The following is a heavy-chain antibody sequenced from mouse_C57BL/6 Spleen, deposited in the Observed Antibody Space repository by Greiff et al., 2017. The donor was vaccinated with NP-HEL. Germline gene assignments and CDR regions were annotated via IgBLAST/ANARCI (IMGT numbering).Heavy chain of an antibody. CDR3: AREPLLLSKGSWYFDV. Sequence: EVQLQQSGPELVKPGASVKISCKASGYTFTDYYMNWVKQSHGKSLEWIGDINPNNGGTSYNQKFKGKATLTVDKSSSTAYMELRSLTSEDSAVYYCAREPLLLSKGSWYFDVWGTGTTVTVSS. CDR2: INPNNGGT. D-gene: IGHD2-1*01. V-gene: IGHV1-26*01. CDR1: GYTFTDYY. J-gene: IGHJ1*03.